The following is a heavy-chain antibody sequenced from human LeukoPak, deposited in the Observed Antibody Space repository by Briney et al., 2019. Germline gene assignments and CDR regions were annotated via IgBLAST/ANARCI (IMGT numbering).Heavy chain of an antibody. V-gene: IGHV3-9*01. D-gene: IGHD6-13*01. CDR1: GFTFDDYA. CDR3: AKAPTATRYSNSWYPE. Sequence: PGRSLRLSCAASGFTFDDYAMHWVRQAPGKGLEWVSGISWNSGSIGYADSVKGRFTISGDNAKNSLYLQMNSLRAEDTALYYCAKAPTATRYSNSWYPEWGQGTLVTVSS. J-gene: IGHJ4*02. CDR2: ISWNSGSI.